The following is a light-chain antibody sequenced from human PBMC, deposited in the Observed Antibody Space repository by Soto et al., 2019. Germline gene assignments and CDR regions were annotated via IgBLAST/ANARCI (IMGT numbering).Light chain of an antibody. V-gene: IGLV1-44*01. CDR3: VAWDDSLNGWV. CDR2: SNN. Sequence: QSVLTQPPSASGTPGQRVTISCSGSSSNIGSNTVNWYQHLPGTAPKLLMYSNNQRPSGVPDRFSGSKSGTSASLAISGLQSEDEADFYCVAWDDSLNGWVFGGGTKLTVL. J-gene: IGLJ3*02. CDR1: SSNIGSNT.